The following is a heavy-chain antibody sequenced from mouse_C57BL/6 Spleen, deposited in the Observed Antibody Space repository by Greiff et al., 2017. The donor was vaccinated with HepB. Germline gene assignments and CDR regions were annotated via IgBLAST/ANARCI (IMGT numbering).Heavy chain of an antibody. CDR2: IDPANGNT. V-gene: IGHV14-3*01. D-gene: IGHD1-2*01. CDR3: ARSDYDGLGYCFDY. CDR1: GFNIKNTY. Sequence: VQLKESVAELVRPGASVKLSCTASGFNIKNTYMHWVKQRPEQGLEWIGRIDPANGNTKYAPKFQGKATTTADPSSNPAYLQLSSLTSEDSAIYYCARSDYDGLGYCFDYWGQGTTLTVSS. J-gene: IGHJ2*01.